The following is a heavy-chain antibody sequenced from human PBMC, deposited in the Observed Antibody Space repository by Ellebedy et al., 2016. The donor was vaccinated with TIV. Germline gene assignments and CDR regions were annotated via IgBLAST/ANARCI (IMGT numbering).Heavy chain of an antibody. Sequence: SETLSLTCTVSGGSISSSSYYWGWIRQPPGKGLEWIGSIYYSGSTYYNPSLKSRVTISVDTSKNQFSLKLSSVTAADTAVYYCARHDPRGYSGYDSIFDYWGQGTLVTVSS. CDR1: GGSISSSSYY. J-gene: IGHJ4*02. CDR3: ARHDPRGYSGYDSIFDY. D-gene: IGHD5-12*01. CDR2: IYYSGST. V-gene: IGHV4-39*01.